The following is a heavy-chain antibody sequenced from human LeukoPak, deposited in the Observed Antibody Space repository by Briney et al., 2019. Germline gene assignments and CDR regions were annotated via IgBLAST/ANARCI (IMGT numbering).Heavy chain of an antibody. CDR3: ARKTCGGDCYYPPYFDY. J-gene: IGHJ4*02. CDR1: GFTFSSYE. CDR2: ISSSGSTI. Sequence: GGSLRLSCAASGFTFSSYEMNWVRQAPGKGLEWVSYISSSGSTIYYADSVKGRFTISRDNAKNSLYLQMNSLRAEDTAVHYCARKTCGGDCYYPPYFDYWGQGTLVTVSS. D-gene: IGHD2-21*02. V-gene: IGHV3-48*03.